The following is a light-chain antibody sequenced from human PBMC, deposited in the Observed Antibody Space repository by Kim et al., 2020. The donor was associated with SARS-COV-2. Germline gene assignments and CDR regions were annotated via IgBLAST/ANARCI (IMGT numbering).Light chain of an antibody. CDR2: ELS. J-gene: IGLJ1*01. V-gene: IGLV2-8*01. Sequence: QSALTQPPSASGSPGQSVTISCTGTSSDVGGFNYVSWYQQHPGKAPKLLIYELSKRPSGVPDRFSGSKSVNTASLTVSGLQAEDEADYYCSSYAGSNTYVFGTGTKVTVL. CDR1: SSDVGGFNY. CDR3: SSYAGSNTYV.